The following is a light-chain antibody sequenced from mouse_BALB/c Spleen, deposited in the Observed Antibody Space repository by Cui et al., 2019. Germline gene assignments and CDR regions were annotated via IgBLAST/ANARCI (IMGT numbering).Light chain of an antibody. CDR2: YAS. CDR3: QQSNSWPFT. J-gene: IGKJ4*01. Sequence: DILLTQSPAILSVSPGERVSFSCRASQSIGTSIHWYQQRTNGSPRLLIKYASESISGITSRFSSSGSGTDFTLSINSVESEDIADYYCQQSNSWPFTFGSGTKLEIK. CDR1: QSIGTS. V-gene: IGKV5-48*01.